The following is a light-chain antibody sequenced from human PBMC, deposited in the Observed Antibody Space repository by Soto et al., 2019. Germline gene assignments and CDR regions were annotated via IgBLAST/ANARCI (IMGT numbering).Light chain of an antibody. CDR3: SSFAATNRVI. Sequence: QSALTQPPSASGSPGQSVTISCTGTNSDVGGYNFVSWYQQHPGKAPKLMISEVNKRPSGVPDRFSGSKSGNTASLTVSGLQADDEGDYYCSSFAATNRVIFGGGTQLTGL. CDR1: NSDVGGYNF. CDR2: EVN. V-gene: IGLV2-8*01. J-gene: IGLJ2*01.